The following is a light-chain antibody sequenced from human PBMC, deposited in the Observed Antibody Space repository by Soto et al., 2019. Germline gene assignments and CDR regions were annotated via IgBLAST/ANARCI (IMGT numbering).Light chain of an antibody. J-gene: IGLJ3*02. CDR3: QVWDSNSDHSAV. CDR2: DNS. V-gene: IGLV3-21*02. CDR1: GVGRKA. Sequence: SSELTQPPSVSVAPGQTARFTCGGDGVGRKAVHWYQQKPGQAPVLVVYDNSDRSSGIPERFSGSNSGNTATLTISKVEAGDEAYYYCQVWDSNSDHSAVFGGGTQLTVL.